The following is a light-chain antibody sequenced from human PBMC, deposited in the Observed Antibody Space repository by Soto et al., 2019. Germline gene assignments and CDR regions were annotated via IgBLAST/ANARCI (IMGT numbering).Light chain of an antibody. V-gene: IGKV2-28*01. CDR1: QSLLHSNGYKY. CDR3: MQALQTPYT. CDR2: LGS. Sequence: EIVITQSPVSLPVTPGEPASISCRSSQSLLHSNGYKYLDWYLQKPGQSPQLLIYLGSNRASGVSDRFSGSGSGTDFTLKIRRVGAEDVGVYYCMQALQTPYTFGPGTKLEIK. J-gene: IGKJ2*01.